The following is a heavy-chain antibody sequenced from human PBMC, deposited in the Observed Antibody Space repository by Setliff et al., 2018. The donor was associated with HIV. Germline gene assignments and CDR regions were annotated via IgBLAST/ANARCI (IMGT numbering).Heavy chain of an antibody. CDR2: IYTSGST. CDR1: GYSISSGYY. V-gene: IGHV4-61*02. Sequence: SETLSLTCTVSGYSISSGYYWGWIRQPAGKGLEWIGRIYTSGSTNYNPSLKSRVTISVDTSKNQFSLKLSSVTAADTAVYYCARGFSGDYLFTGYMDVWGKGTTVTVSS. J-gene: IGHJ6*03. CDR3: ARGFSGDYLFTGYMDV. D-gene: IGHD3-22*01.